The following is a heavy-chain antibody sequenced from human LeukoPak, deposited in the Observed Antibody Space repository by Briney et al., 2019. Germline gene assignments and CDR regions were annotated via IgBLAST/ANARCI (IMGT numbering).Heavy chain of an antibody. Sequence: ASVKVSCKASGYTFTSYGIGWVRQAPGHGLEWMGWISAYNGNTNYAQKLQGRVTMTTDTSTSTAYMELRSLRSDDTAVYYCARSGIDYYDSSGYYYYWGQGTLVTVSS. CDR3: ARSGIDYYDSSGYYYY. D-gene: IGHD3-22*01. CDR2: ISAYNGNT. V-gene: IGHV1-18*01. J-gene: IGHJ4*02. CDR1: GYTFTSYG.